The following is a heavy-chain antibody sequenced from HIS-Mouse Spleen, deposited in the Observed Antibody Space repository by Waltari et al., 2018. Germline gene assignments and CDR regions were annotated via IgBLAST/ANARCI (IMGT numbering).Heavy chain of an antibody. J-gene: IGHJ4*02. CDR3: ASIFYSSSRNFDY. CDR1: GFTFSSYS. Sequence: EVQLVESGGGLVKPGGSLRLSCAASGFTFSSYSMNWVRQAPGKGLEWGSSISSSSSYIDYADSVKGRFTISRDNAKNSLYLQMNSLRAEDTAVYYCASIFYSSSRNFDYWGQGTLVTVSS. CDR2: ISSSSSYI. V-gene: IGHV3-21*01. D-gene: IGHD6-6*01.